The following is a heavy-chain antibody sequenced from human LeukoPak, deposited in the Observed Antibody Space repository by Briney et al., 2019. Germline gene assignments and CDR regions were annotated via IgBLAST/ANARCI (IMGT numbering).Heavy chain of an antibody. D-gene: IGHD1-26*01. Sequence: GGSLRLSCAASGFTFSSYGMSWVRQAPGKGLEWVSAISGGGGSTYYADSVKGRFTISRDNSKNTLYLQMNSLRAEDTAVYYCAKVHSEWELPSIWGQGTMVTVSS. V-gene: IGHV3-23*01. CDR2: ISGGGGST. CDR1: GFTFSSYG. J-gene: IGHJ3*02. CDR3: AKVHSEWELPSI.